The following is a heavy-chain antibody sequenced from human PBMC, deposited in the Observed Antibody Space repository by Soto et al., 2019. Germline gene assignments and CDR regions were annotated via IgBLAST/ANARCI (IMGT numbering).Heavy chain of an antibody. D-gene: IGHD6-6*01. CDR1: GYTFTSYS. CDR3: GRVLVAGDV. V-gene: IGHV1-46*03. Sequence: QVQLVQSGAEVKKPGASVKASCKASGYTFTSYSIHWVRQAPGQGLEWVGIINPNGGSTNYAQNFQAGGTMTRDPSTSTVQMVLTRLRSQDMAAYYCGRVLVAGDVWGKGTTVTVSS. J-gene: IGHJ6*04. CDR2: INPNGGST.